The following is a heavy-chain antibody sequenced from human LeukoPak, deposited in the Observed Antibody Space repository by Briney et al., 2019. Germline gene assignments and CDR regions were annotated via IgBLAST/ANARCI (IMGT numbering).Heavy chain of an antibody. CDR2: INHSGST. D-gene: IGHD6-13*01. CDR3: ARTAAAPDY. V-gene: IGHV4-34*01. Sequence: SETLSLTCAVYGGSFSGYYWSWIRQPPGKGLEWIGEINHSGSTNYNPSLKSRVTISVGTSKNQFSLKLSSVTAADTAVYYCARTAAAPDYWGQGTLVTVSS. CDR1: GGSFSGYY. J-gene: IGHJ4*02.